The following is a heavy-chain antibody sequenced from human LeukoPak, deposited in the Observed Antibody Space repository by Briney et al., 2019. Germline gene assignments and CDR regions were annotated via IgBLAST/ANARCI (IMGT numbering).Heavy chain of an antibody. V-gene: IGHV4-38-2*02. D-gene: IGHD6-13*01. CDR3: ARGYSSSWYPNWFDP. CDR2: IYHSGSS. Sequence: SETLSLTCTVSVYSISSGYYWGWIRQPPGKGLEWIGSIYHSGSSYYNPSLNSRVTISVDTSKNQFSLKLSSVTAADTAVYYCARGYSSSWYPNWFDPWGQGTLVTVSS. CDR1: VYSISSGYY. J-gene: IGHJ5*02.